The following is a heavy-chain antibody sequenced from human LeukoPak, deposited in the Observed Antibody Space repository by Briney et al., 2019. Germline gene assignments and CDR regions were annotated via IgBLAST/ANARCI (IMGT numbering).Heavy chain of an antibody. V-gene: IGHV4-39*01. CDR1: GGSISSSSYY. CDR3: ARREAVADYFDY. CDR2: IYYSGST. Sequence: PSETLSLTCTVSGGSISSSSYYWGWIRQPPGKGLEWIGSIYYSGSTYYNPPLKSRVTISVDTSKNQFSLKLSSVTAADTAVYYCARREAVADYFDYWGQGTLVTVSS. D-gene: IGHD6-19*01. J-gene: IGHJ4*02.